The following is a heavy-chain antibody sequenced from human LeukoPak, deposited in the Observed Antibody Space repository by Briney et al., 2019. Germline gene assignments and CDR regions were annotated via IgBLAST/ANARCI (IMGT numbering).Heavy chain of an antibody. V-gene: IGHV1-2*02. CDR3: ARDQSGDYYYMDV. CDR2: INPNSGGT. J-gene: IGHJ6*03. CDR1: GYTFTGYY. Sequence: ASVKVSCKASGYTFTGYYMHWVRQAPGQGLEWMGWINPNSGGTNYAQKFQGRVTITRDTSISTAYMELSRLRSDDTAVYYCARDQSGDYYYMDVWGKGTTVTVSS.